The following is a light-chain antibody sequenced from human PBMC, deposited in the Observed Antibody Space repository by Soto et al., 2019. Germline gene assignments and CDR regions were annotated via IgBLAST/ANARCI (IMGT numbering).Light chain of an antibody. Sequence: DTQLTQSPSTLSASIGDRVTITCRASQEISDWLAWYQQRPGEAPKLLIYKASTLQSGVPLRFSDSGSGTEFTLTISSLQPDDFATYYCQQRTFGQGTKVEIK. V-gene: IGKV1-5*03. CDR2: KAS. CDR1: QEISDW. CDR3: QQRT. J-gene: IGKJ1*01.